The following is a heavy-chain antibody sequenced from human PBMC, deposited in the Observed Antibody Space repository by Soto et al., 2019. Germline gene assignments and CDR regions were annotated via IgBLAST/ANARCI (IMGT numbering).Heavy chain of an antibody. CDR2: ISDNGANT. CDR3: ARAIGADFFDY. CDR1: GFTFSNYA. J-gene: IGHJ4*02. V-gene: IGHV3-23*01. D-gene: IGHD6-25*01. Sequence: EVQMLESGGGVVRPGGSLRLSCIASGFTFSNYAMSWVRQAPGKGLEWVSTISDNGANTFIGDSMKDHFDISRDNSKNTVFLHLSTVRAEDTAIDSCARAIGADFFDYWGQGTPVTVSS.